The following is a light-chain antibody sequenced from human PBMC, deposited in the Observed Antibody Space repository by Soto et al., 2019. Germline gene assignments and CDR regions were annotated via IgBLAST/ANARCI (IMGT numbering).Light chain of an antibody. V-gene: IGKV3-20*01. J-gene: IGKJ1*01. CDR3: QQYGSSRP. CDR1: QSVSSGY. CDR2: GAS. Sequence: EIVLTQSPGTLSLSPGERATLSCRASQSVSSGYLAWYQQKPGQAPRLLIYGASSRATGITDRFSGSGSGTDFTLTISRLEPEDFAVYYCQQYGSSRPFGQGTKVEIK.